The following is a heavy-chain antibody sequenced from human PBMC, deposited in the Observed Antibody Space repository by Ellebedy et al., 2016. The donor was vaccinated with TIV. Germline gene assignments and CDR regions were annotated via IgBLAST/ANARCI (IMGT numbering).Heavy chain of an antibody. D-gene: IGHD4-17*01. CDR2: IYHSGST. CDR1: GGSISSTNW. J-gene: IGHJ3*02. CDR3: ARRQAYGDYEYAFDI. V-gene: IGHV4-4*02. Sequence: MPSETLSLTCAVSGGSISSTNWWTWARQPPGKGLEWIGEIYHSGSTNDNPSLKSRVTISVDKSKNQVSLKLSSVTAADTAVYYCARRQAYGDYEYAFDIWGQGTMVTVPS.